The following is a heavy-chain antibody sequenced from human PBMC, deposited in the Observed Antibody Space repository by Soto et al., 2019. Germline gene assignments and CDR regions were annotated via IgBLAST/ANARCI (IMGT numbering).Heavy chain of an antibody. D-gene: IGHD3-10*01. Sequence: ASVKVSCKASGYTFTSYGISWVRQAPGQGLEWMGWISAYNGNTNYAQKLQGRVTMTTDTSTSTAYMELRSLRSDDTAVYYCARDGITMVRGVINLGGYYYGMDVWGQGTTVTVSS. CDR2: ISAYNGNT. CDR1: GYTFTSYG. J-gene: IGHJ6*02. V-gene: IGHV1-18*04. CDR3: ARDGITMVRGVINLGGYYYGMDV.